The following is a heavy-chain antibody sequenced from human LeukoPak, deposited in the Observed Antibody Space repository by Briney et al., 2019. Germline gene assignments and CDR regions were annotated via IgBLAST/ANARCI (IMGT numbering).Heavy chain of an antibody. CDR1: GFTFNSYT. Sequence: GESLRLSCTASGFTFNSYTMSWVRQAQGRGMERISAIVGRGDDTDHADSVKGRFTVSRDNSRNTLYLQMNSLRVEDTAVYYCAKSSGDWPSPFDYWGQGTLVTVSS. CDR3: AKSSGDWPSPFDY. V-gene: IGHV3-23*01. CDR2: IVGRGDDT. D-gene: IGHD2-21*02. J-gene: IGHJ4*02.